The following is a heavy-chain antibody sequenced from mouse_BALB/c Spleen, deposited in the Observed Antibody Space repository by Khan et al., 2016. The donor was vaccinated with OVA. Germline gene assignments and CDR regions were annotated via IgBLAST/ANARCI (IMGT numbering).Heavy chain of an antibody. Sequence: VQLKESGPELVKPGASVKISCKASGYSFTGYFMNWVMQSHGKSLEWIGRINPHIGETLYNQKFKDKATLTVDESSSTAHMELRCLASEDSAVYYCTRIYRSDFDYWGQGTTLTVSS. CDR1: GYSFTGYF. CDR2: INPHIGET. CDR3: TRIYRSDFDY. V-gene: IGHV1-20*02. D-gene: IGHD1-1*01. J-gene: IGHJ2*01.